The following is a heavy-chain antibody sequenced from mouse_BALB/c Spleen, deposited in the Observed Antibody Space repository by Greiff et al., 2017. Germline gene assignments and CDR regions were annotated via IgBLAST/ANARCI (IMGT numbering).Heavy chain of an antibody. CDR3: ARSDDGYYSWFAY. CDR2: ISYSGST. V-gene: IGHV3-2*02. CDR1: GYSITSDYA. J-gene: IGHJ3*01. D-gene: IGHD2-3*01. Sequence: EVKLQESGPGLVKPSQSLSLTCTVTGYSITSDYAWNWIRQFPGNKLEWMGYISYSGSTSYNPSLKSRISITRDTSKNQFFLQLNSVTTEDTATYYCARSDDGYYSWFAYWGQGTLVTVSA.